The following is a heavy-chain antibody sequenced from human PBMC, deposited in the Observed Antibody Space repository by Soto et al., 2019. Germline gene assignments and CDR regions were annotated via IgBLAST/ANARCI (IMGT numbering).Heavy chain of an antibody. V-gene: IGHV1-69*13. Sequence: SVKVSCKASGGIFRSYVIIWVRQAPGQGLEWMGGIIPIFGTGNYAQKFQGRVTITADESTSTAYMQLSSLRSEDTAVYYCARVGYCSGGSCYFDYWGQGTLVTVSS. J-gene: IGHJ4*02. CDR2: IIPIFGTG. CDR3: ARVGYCSGGSCYFDY. CDR1: GGIFRSYV. D-gene: IGHD2-15*01.